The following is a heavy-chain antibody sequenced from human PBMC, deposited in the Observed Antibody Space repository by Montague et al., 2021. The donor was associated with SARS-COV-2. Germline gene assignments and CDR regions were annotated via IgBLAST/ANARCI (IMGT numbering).Heavy chain of an antibody. Sequence: SETLSLTCTFSGASRSTKNYYWGWIRQPPGKGLEWIGSISYSATSYSNPSLKSRVTMSVDASRNQLSLNLSSVTVADTAVYYCARLGITLGGVIVIRYYFDFWGQGTLVTVSS. CDR1: GASRSTKNYY. V-gene: IGHV4-39*01. CDR3: ARLGITLGGVIVIRYYFDF. D-gene: IGHD3-16*02. J-gene: IGHJ4*02. CDR2: ISYSATS.